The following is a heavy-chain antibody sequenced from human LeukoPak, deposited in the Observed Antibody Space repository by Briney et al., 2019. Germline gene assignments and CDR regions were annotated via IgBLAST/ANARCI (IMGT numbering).Heavy chain of an antibody. CDR2: IYHSGST. J-gene: IGHJ4*02. D-gene: IGHD1-20*01. CDR3: ARITGTTHFFIDY. V-gene: IGHV4-38-2*02. CDR1: GYSISSGYY. Sequence: PSETLSLTCTVSGYSISSGYYWGWIRQPRGKGLEWIGSIYHSGSTYYNPSLKSRVTISVDTSKNQFSLKLSSVTAADTAVYYCARITGTTHFFIDYWGQGTLVTVSS.